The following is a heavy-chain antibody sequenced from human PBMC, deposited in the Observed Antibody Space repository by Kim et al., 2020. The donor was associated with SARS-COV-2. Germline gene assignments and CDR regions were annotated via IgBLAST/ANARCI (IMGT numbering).Heavy chain of an antibody. CDR3: ATMTTNEDY. J-gene: IGHJ4*02. CDR1: GYTFTSSA. D-gene: IGHD4-4*01. Sequence: ASVKVSCKASGYTFTSSAMNWVRQAPGQGLQWMGWINTNTGNPTYAQGFPGRFVISLDTSVSTAYLQLSSLKAEDTAVYYCATMTTNEDYWGQGTLVTVSS. CDR2: INTNTGNP. V-gene: IGHV7-4-1*02.